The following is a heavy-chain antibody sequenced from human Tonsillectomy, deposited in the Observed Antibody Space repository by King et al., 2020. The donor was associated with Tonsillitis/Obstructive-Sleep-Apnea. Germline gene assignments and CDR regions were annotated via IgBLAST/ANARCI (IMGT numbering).Heavy chain of an antibody. V-gene: IGHV3-7*01. J-gene: IGHJ6*03. Sequence: VQLVESGGGLVQPGGSLRLSCAASGFSFSSYWTSWVRQAPGKGLEWVANIKQDGSETYYVDSVKGRFTISRDNAKKSLYLQMNSLRAGDTAVYYCAREGRDGYNWNYQYYYMDVWGKGTTVTVSS. CDR2: IKQDGSET. CDR1: GFSFSSYW. CDR3: AREGRDGYNWNYQYYYMDV. D-gene: IGHD5-24*01.